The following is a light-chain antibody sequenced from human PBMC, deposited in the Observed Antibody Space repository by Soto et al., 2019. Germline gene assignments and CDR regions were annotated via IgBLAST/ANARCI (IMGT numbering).Light chain of an antibody. V-gene: IGLV2-14*03. CDR1: SSDIDNYNF. CDR2: DVS. Sequence: QSALTQPASVSGSPGQSITISCTGTSSDIDNYNFVSWYQQHPSKAPKLVIYDVSNRPSGVSNRFSGSKSGDTASLTISGLQAEDEADYYCSSYTRTSVLNVVFGGGTKLTVL. J-gene: IGLJ2*01. CDR3: SSYTRTSVLNVV.